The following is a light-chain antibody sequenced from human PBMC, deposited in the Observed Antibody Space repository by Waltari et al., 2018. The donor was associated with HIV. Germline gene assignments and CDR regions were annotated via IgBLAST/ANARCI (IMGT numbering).Light chain of an antibody. CDR1: KLGDRY. J-gene: IGLJ2*01. Sequence: SYELTQPPSGSVSPDQTATITCSGDKLGDRYVCWYQQKPGQSPVLVIYQDTKRPSAIPERFSGSNSGNTATLTISGTQAMDEADYYCQTWDTSTVVFGGGTKLTVL. V-gene: IGLV3-1*01. CDR3: QTWDTSTVV. CDR2: QDT.